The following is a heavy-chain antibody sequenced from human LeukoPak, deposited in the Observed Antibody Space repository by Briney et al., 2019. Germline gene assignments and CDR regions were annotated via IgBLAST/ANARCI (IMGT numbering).Heavy chain of an antibody. V-gene: IGHV4-4*07. CDR2: VFSSGST. J-gene: IGHJ4*01. Sequence: SETLSLTCTVSGASISSYYWTWIRQPAGKGLEWIGRVFSSGSTNYNPSLKSRVTISLDESNNRFSLKLYSVTAADTAVYYCAREREGHYDDQNEYWGQGILVTVSS. CDR3: AREREGHYDDQNEY. D-gene: IGHD4-17*01. CDR1: GASISSYY.